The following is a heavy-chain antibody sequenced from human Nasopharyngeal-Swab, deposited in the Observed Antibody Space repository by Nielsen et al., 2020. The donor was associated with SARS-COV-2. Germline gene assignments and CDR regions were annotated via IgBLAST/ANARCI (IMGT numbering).Heavy chain of an antibody. Sequence: WVRQAPGQGIEWMGRIIPIFGTANFAQKFQGRVTITADKSTSTAYMELSSLRSEDTAVYYCAREVERGRKKVWRWFDPWGQGTLVTVSS. CDR2: IIPIFGTA. V-gene: IGHV1-69*06. J-gene: IGHJ5*02. D-gene: IGHD3-3*01. CDR3: AREVERGRKKVWRWFDP.